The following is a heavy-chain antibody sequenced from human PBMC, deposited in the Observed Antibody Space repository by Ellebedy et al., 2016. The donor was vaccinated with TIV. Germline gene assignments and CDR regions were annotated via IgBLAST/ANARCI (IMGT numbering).Heavy chain of an antibody. CDR3: ARRGSYGDYAVHINSWFDR. V-gene: IGHV3-7*01. CDR1: GFSFRSYW. Sequence: GESLKISCAASGFSFRSYWMSWVRQAPGKGLEWVANIYQDGSDEYYVDSVKGRFTISRDNANRALFLQMNSLRVEDTAVYYCARRGSYGDYAVHINSWFDRWGRGTLVSVSS. J-gene: IGHJ5*02. D-gene: IGHD4-17*01. CDR2: IYQDGSDE.